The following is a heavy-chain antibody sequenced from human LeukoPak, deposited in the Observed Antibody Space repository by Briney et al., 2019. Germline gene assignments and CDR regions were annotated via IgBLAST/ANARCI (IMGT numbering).Heavy chain of an antibody. CDR2: IYSGGST. V-gene: IGHV3-66*01. CDR1: GFTVSSNY. Sequence: GGSLRLSCAASGFTVSSNYMSWVRQAPGKGLEWVSVIYSGGSTYYADSVKGRFTISRDNSKNTLYLQMNSLRAEDTAVYYCAREGYYDSSGTNDYWGQGTLVTVSS. D-gene: IGHD3-22*01. CDR3: AREGYYDSSGTNDY. J-gene: IGHJ4*02.